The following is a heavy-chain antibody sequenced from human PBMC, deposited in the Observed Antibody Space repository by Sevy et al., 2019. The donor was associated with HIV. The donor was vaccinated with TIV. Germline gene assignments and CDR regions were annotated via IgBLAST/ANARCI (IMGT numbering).Heavy chain of an antibody. Sequence: ASVKVSRKVSGYTLTQLSMHWVRQAPGKGLEWMGSFDPEDGERIYARKFQGRITMTEDTSTDTAYMDLSSLKSDDTAVYYCATTREYYQGKSGYFDYWGQGALVTVSS. CDR2: FDPEDGER. J-gene: IGHJ4*02. CDR1: GYTLTQLS. V-gene: IGHV1-24*01. CDR3: ATTREYYQGKSGYFDY. D-gene: IGHD2-15*01.